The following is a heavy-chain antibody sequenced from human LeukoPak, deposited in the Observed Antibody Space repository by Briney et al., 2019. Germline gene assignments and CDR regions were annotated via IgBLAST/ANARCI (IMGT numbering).Heavy chain of an antibody. CDR2: IDTVATSP. CDR3: AAGYYDMSGYPFDF. CDR1: GFPLKSYW. V-gene: IGHV3-74*01. D-gene: IGHD3-22*01. Sequence: PGGSLRLSCAASGFPLKSYWMHWVRQVPGKGLVWVSRIDTVATSPNYADSVKGRFTISRDNAKNTLYLEMNGLRAEDTAVYYCAAGYYDMSGYPFDFWGQRTLVTVSS. J-gene: IGHJ4*02.